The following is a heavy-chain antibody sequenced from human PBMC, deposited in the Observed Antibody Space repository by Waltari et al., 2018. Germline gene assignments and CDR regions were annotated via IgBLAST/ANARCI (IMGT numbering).Heavy chain of an antibody. CDR1: GGSISSSSYY. V-gene: IGHV4-39*07. CDR3: ARQTVAGYFDY. CDR2: IYYSGST. J-gene: IGHJ4*02. Sequence: QLQLPESGPGLVKPSETLSLPCTVSGGSISSSSYYWGWIRQPPGKGLECIGSIYYSGSTYYNPSLKSRVTISVDTSKNQFSLKLSSVTAADTAVYYCARQTVAGYFDYWGQGTLVTVSS. D-gene: IGHD6-19*01.